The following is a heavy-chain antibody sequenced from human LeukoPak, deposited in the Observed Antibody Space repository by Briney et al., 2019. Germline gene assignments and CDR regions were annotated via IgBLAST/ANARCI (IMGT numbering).Heavy chain of an antibody. CDR3: SRASKYSGNYYFHY. D-gene: IGHD1-26*01. CDR2: SRNRANGYTT. V-gene: IGHV3-72*01. CDR1: GSTYSDHY. Sequence: GGSLRLSCAASGSTYSDHYMDWVRQAPGKGLEWVGRSRNRANGYTTEYAASVKGRFTISRDDSKNSLDLQMNSLETDDTAVYYCSRASKYSGNYYFHYWGQGTLVTVSS. J-gene: IGHJ4*02.